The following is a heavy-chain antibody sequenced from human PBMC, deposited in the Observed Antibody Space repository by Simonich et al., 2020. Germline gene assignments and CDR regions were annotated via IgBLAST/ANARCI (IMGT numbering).Heavy chain of an antibody. J-gene: IGHJ3*02. V-gene: IGHV1-2*02. D-gene: IGHD7-27*01. CDR3: ARGPRWTGDDAFDI. CDR1: GYTFTGYY. Sequence: QVQLVQSGAEVKKPGASVKVSCKASGYTFTGYYMHWVRQAPGQGLEWMGWSNPNSGGQNYAQKVQGRVTMTRDTSISTAYMELSRLRSDDTAVYYCARGPRWTGDDAFDIWGQGTMVTVSS. CDR2: SNPNSGGQ.